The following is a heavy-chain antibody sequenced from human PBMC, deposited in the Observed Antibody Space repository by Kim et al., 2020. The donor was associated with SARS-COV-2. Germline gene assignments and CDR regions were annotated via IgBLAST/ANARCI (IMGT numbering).Heavy chain of an antibody. V-gene: IGHV1-2*02. D-gene: IGHD5-12*01. J-gene: IGHJ4*02. Sequence: QKFQGRVTMTRDTSISTAYMELSRLRSDDTAVYYCARDRVDIVATALDYWGQGTLVTVSS. CDR3: ARDRVDIVATALDY.